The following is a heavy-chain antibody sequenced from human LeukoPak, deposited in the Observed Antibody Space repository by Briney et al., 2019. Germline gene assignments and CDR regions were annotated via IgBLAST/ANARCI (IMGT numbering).Heavy chain of an antibody. CDR2: INQDGTEK. Sequence: PGESLRLSCAASGFTFSSYWMSWVRQLPGKWLEWVANINQDGTEKYYVDSVKGRFTISRDNAKNSLDLQMNSLRVEDTGIYYCVKVAKYYYGSETYYFFEHWGQGTPVTASS. D-gene: IGHD3-10*01. J-gene: IGHJ4*02. CDR1: GFTFSSYW. CDR3: VKVAKYYYGSETYYFFEH. V-gene: IGHV3-7*01.